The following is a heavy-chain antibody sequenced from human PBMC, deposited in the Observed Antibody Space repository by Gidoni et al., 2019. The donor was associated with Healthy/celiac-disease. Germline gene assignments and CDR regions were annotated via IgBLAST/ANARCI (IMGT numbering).Heavy chain of an antibody. D-gene: IGHD2-21*02. CDR3: AREPHIVVVTAIRGDAFDI. J-gene: IGHJ3*02. CDR2: ISAYNGNT. V-gene: IGHV1-18*01. CDR1: GYTFTRYG. Sequence: QVQLVQSGAEVKKPGASVKVSCKASGYTFTRYGISWVRQAPGQGLEWMGWISAYNGNTNYAQKLQGRVTMTTDTSTSTAYMELRSLRSDDTAVYYCAREPHIVVVTAIRGDAFDIWGQGTMVTVSS.